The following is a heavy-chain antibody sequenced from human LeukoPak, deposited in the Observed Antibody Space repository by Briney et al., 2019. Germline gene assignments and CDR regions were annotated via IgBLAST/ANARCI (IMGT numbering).Heavy chain of an antibody. CDR2: IYHSGST. D-gene: IGHD4-17*01. CDR3: ARDDYGDYGRYYYGMDV. J-gene: IGHJ6*02. CDR1: GYSISSGYY. Sequence: SETLSLTCTVSGYSISSGYYWGWIGQPPGKGLEWIGRIYHSGSTYYNPSLKSRVTISVDTSKNQFSLKLSSVTAADTAVYYCARDDYGDYGRYYYGMDVWGQGTTVTVSS. V-gene: IGHV4-38-2*02.